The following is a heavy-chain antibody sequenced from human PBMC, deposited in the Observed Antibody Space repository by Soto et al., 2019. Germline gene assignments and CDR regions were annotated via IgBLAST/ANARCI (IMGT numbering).Heavy chain of an antibody. CDR2: IVVVSGST. CDR3: SADHPHMAMGWPV. Sequence: QMQLVQSAAEVREPGTSVRVSCRASGFDFGSFGIQFLRQTRGRGLEWIGWIVVVSGSTSYARQFQGRVAISRDMSSSTAYLDLYDLKSDDTAVYFCSADHPHMAMGWPVWGQGTTVTVSS. J-gene: IGHJ6*02. D-gene: IGHD1-26*01. CDR1: GFDFGSFG. V-gene: IGHV1-58*02.